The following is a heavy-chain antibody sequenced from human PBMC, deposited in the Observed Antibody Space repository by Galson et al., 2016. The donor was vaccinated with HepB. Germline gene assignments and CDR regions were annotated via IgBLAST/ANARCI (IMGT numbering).Heavy chain of an antibody. V-gene: IGHV6-1*01. CDR1: GDSVSGHSVA. J-gene: IGHJ6*02. CDR2: TFYRSKWYN. CDR3: ASFRDYYYGMDV. Sequence: CAISGDSVSGHSVAWNLIRQSPSRGLEWLGRTFYRSKWYNEYAVSVKSRITITPDTSKNQFSLQLNSVTPEDTAVYYCASFRDYYYGMDVWGQGTTVFVSS.